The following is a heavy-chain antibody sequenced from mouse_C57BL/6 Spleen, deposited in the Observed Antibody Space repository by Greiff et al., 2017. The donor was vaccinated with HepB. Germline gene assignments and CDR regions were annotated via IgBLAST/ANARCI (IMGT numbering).Heavy chain of an antibody. V-gene: IGHV1-55*01. D-gene: IGHD2-1*01. Sequence: QVQLKQPGAELVKPGASVKMSCKASGYTFTSYWITWVKQRPGQGLEWIGDIYPGSGSTNYNEKFKSKATLTVDTSSSTAYMQLSSLTSEDSAVYYCARKEDGNSPFDYWGQGTTLTVSS. CDR3: ARKEDGNSPFDY. J-gene: IGHJ2*01. CDR2: IYPGSGST. CDR1: GYTFTSYW.